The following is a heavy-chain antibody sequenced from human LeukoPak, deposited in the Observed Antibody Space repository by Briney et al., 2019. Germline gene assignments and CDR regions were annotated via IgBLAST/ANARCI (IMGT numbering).Heavy chain of an antibody. Sequence: PGGSLRLSCAASGFTVSSNCMSWVRQAPGKGLEWVSVIYSGGSTYYADSVKGRFTISRDNSKNTLYLQMNSLRAEDTAVYYCAGPYSRLANYYYGMDVWGQGTTVTVSS. CDR2: IYSGGST. D-gene: IGHD6-13*01. CDR3: AGPYSRLANYYYGMDV. CDR1: GFTVSSNC. J-gene: IGHJ6*02. V-gene: IGHV3-66*01.